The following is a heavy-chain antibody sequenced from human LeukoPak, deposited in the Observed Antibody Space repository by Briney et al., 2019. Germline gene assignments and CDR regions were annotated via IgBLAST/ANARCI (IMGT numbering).Heavy chain of an antibody. V-gene: IGHV3-53*01. D-gene: IGHD6-19*01. Sequence: GGSLRLSCVASGFIVSTNYMSWVRQAPGKGLEWVSLIYSGGNTNYADSVKGRFTFSRDNSNNTLYLQMNSLRVEDTAVYYCARGEYGSGWYRDWGQGTLVTVSS. CDR3: ARGEYGSGWYRD. J-gene: IGHJ4*02. CDR1: GFIVSTNY. CDR2: IYSGGNT.